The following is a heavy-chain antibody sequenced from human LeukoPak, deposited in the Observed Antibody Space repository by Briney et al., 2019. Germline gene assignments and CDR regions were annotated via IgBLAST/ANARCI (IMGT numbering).Heavy chain of an antibody. V-gene: IGHV3-21*01. D-gene: IGHD3-10*01. Sequence: GGSLRLSCAASGFTFSSYSMNWVRQAPGKGLEWVSSISSSSSYIYYADSVKGRFTISRDNAKNSLYLQMNSLRAEDTAVYYCARRQRGGYGSGAADYWGQGTLVTVSS. CDR2: ISSSSSYI. CDR1: GFTFSSYS. J-gene: IGHJ4*02. CDR3: ARRQRGGYGSGAADY.